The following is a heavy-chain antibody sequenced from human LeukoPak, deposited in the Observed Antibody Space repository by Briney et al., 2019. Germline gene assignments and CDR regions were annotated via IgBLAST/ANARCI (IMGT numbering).Heavy chain of an antibody. V-gene: IGHV3-23*01. D-gene: IGHD3-9*01. CDR1: GFTFSSYS. CDR3: AKPILTAFGYFDY. Sequence: GGSLRLSCAASGFTFSSYSMNWVRQAPGKGLEWVSAISGSGGSRFYADSVKGRFTISRDNSKNTLYLQMNSLRAEDTAVYYCAKPILTAFGYFDYWGQGTLVTVSS. CDR2: ISGSGGSR. J-gene: IGHJ4*02.